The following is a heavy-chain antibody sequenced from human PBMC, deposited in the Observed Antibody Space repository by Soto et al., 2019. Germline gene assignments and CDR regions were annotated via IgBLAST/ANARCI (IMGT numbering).Heavy chain of an antibody. V-gene: IGHV4-59*01. D-gene: IGHD4-17*01. CDR2: IYYSGST. CDR1: GGSISSYY. Sequence: PSETLSLTCTVSGGSISSYYWSWIRQPPGKGLEWIGYIYYSGSTNCNPSLKSRVTISVDTSKNQFSLKLSSVTAADTAVYYCARGITVYGDPYYYYYGMDVWGQGTTVTVSS. CDR3: ARGITVYGDPYYYYYGMDV. J-gene: IGHJ6*02.